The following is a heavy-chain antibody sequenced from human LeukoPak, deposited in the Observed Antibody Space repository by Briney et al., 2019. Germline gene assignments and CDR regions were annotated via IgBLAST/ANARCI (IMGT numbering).Heavy chain of an antibody. Sequence: PSETLSLTCTVSGGSISSNYWSWIRQPPGKGLEWIGYIYNSGSTIYNPSLKSRVTISVDTSKNQFSLKLSSVTAADTAVYYCASASRVRLDYWGQGTLVTVSS. D-gene: IGHD2-2*01. CDR1: GGSISSNY. V-gene: IGHV4-59*01. CDR2: IYNSGST. CDR3: ASASRVRLDY. J-gene: IGHJ4*02.